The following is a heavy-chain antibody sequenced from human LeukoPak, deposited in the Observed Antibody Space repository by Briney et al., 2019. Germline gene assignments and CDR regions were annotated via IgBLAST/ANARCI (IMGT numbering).Heavy chain of an antibody. CDR2: NIPLFGTA. CDR3: ASGYSYYFDY. Sequence: SVKVSCKASGGTFSSYAINWVRQAPGQGLEWMGGNIPLFGTANYAQKFQGRVTITTDESTSTAYMELSSLRSEDTAVYYCASGYSYYFDYWGQGTLVTVSS. J-gene: IGHJ4*02. CDR1: GGTFSSYA. V-gene: IGHV1-69*05. D-gene: IGHD5-18*01.